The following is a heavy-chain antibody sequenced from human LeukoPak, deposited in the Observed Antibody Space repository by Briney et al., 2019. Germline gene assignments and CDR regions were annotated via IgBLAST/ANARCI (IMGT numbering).Heavy chain of an antibody. D-gene: IGHD4-17*01. J-gene: IGHJ3*02. V-gene: IGHV4-59*08. CDR3: TRLLNNDNAGDPDTFDI. Sequence: SETLSLTCSVSGDSISRHYWSWIRRPPGKGLEGICYISYSGSTRYNPSFQSRVTISMEMSKTHFSLKLTSVTAADTAVYYCTRLLNNDNAGDPDTFDIWGAGTMVTVSS. CDR2: ISYSGST. CDR1: GDSISRHY.